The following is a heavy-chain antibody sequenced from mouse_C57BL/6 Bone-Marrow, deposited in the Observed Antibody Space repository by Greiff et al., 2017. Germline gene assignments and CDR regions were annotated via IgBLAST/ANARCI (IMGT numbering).Heavy chain of an antibody. Sequence: QVHVKQSGPELVKPGASVKISCKASGYSFTSYYIHWVKQRPGQGLEWIGWIYPGSGNTKYNEKFKGKATLTADTSSSTAYMQLSSLTSEDSAVYYCASNYGSSFTGDYWGQGTTLTVSS. CDR3: ASNYGSSFTGDY. CDR1: GYSFTSYY. D-gene: IGHD1-1*01. J-gene: IGHJ2*01. V-gene: IGHV1-66*01. CDR2: IYPGSGNT.